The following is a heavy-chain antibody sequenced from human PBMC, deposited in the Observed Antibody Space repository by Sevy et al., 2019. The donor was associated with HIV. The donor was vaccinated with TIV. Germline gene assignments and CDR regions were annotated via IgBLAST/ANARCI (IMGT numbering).Heavy chain of an antibody. CDR2: ISGSGGST. V-gene: IGHV3-23*01. D-gene: IGHD3-22*01. CDR3: ATSRAYDSSGYYLGGVRFRSPFDY. J-gene: IGHJ4*02. Sequence: GGSLRLSCAASGFTFSSYAMSWVRQAPGKGLEWVSAISGSGGSTYYADSVKGRFTISRDNSKNTLYLQMNSLRAEDTAVYYCATSRAYDSSGYYLGGVRFRSPFDYWGQGTLVTVSS. CDR1: GFTFSSYA.